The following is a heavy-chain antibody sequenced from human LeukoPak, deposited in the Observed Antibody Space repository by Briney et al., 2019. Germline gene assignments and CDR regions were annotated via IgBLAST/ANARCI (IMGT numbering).Heavy chain of an antibody. Sequence: GGSLRLSCAASGFTFSTYEMHWVRQAPGKGLEWVSYITGSGSTIYYADSVKGRFTISRDNAKNSLYLQMNSLRAEDTAVYYCARDEDYGVFVNVDYWGQGTLVTVSS. CDR1: GFTFSTYE. CDR2: ITGSGSTI. V-gene: IGHV3-48*03. D-gene: IGHD4-17*01. J-gene: IGHJ4*02. CDR3: ARDEDYGVFVNVDY.